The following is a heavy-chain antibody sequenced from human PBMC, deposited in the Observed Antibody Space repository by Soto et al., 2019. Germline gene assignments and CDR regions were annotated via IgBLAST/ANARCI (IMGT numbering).Heavy chain of an antibody. V-gene: IGHV3-30-3*01. D-gene: IGHD3-22*01. Sequence: ESGGGVVQPGRSLRLSCAASGFTFSSYAMHWVRQAPGKGLEWVAVISYDGSNKYYADSVKGRFTISRDNSKNTLYLQMNSLRAEDTAVYYCARENYYDSSGYYGIFDYWGQGTLVTVSS. CDR2: ISYDGSNK. J-gene: IGHJ4*02. CDR3: ARENYYDSSGYYGIFDY. CDR1: GFTFSSYA.